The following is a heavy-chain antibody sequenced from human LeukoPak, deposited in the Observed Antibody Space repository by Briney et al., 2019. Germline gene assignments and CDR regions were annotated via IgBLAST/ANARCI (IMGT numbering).Heavy chain of an antibody. CDR3: ARLRGVIMAFDY. CDR1: GVSISSYY. J-gene: IGHJ4*02. D-gene: IGHD3-10*01. Sequence: SETLSLTCTVSGVSISSYYWSWIRQPPGKGLEWIGHIYYSGSTNYNPSLKSRVTISVDASKNQFSLKLSSVTAADTAVYYCARLRGVIMAFDYWGQGTLVTVSS. CDR2: IYYSGST. V-gene: IGHV4-59*08.